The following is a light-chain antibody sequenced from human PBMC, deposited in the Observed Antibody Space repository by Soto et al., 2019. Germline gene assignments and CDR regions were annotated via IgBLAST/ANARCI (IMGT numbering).Light chain of an antibody. V-gene: IGKV3-11*01. CDR2: DAS. J-gene: IGKJ1*01. CDR1: QSVSSY. CDR3: QQYHTDWT. Sequence: EIVLTQSPATLSLSPGERATLSCRASQSVSSYLAWYQQKPGQAPRLLVYDASNRATDVPPRFSGSGSGTDFTLTISSLQADDFATYYCQQYHTDWTFGQGTKVEIK.